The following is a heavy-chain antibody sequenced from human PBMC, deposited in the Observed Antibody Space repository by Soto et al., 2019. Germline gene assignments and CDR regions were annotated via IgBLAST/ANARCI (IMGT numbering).Heavy chain of an antibody. Sequence: QVQLVESGGGVVQPGRSLRLSCAASGFTFSSYGMHWVRQAPGKGLEWVAVISYDGSNKYYADSVKGRFTISRDNSKNTLYLQMNSLRAEDTAVYYCAKTFDQGYCSSTSCRNYFDYWGQGTLVTVSS. V-gene: IGHV3-30*18. CDR3: AKTFDQGYCSSTSCRNYFDY. D-gene: IGHD2-2*01. CDR1: GFTFSSYG. CDR2: ISYDGSNK. J-gene: IGHJ4*02.